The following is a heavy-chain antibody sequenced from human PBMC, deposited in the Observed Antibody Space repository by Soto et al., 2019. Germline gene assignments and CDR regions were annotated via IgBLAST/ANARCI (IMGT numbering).Heavy chain of an antibody. CDR1: GFSLRTTGVG. Sequence: QITLKESGPTLVEPTQTLTLTCTYSGFSLRTTGVGVGWIRQPPGKALEWLGIIYWNDDKRYSPSLKNRFTLTSDISKSQVVLTMTNMDPGDTATDYCAHNWGLPCDYWGQGTLVIVSS. D-gene: IGHD3-16*01. J-gene: IGHJ4*02. V-gene: IGHV2-5*01. CDR2: IYWNDDK. CDR3: AHNWGLPCDY.